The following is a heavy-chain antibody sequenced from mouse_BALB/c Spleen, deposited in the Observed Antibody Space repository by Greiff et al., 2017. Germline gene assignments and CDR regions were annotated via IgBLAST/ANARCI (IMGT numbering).Heavy chain of an antibody. CDR3: ARHDGNSYYFDY. CDR1: GFTFSSYA. D-gene: IGHD2-1*01. V-gene: IGHV5-9-3*01. CDR2: ISSGGSYT. J-gene: IGHJ2*01. Sequence: EVKVVESGGGLVKPGGSLKLSCAASGFTFSSYAMSWVRQTPEKRLEWVATISSGGSYTYYPDSVKGRFTISRDNAKNTLYLQMSSLRSEDTAMYYCARHDGNSYYFDYWGQGTTLTVSS.